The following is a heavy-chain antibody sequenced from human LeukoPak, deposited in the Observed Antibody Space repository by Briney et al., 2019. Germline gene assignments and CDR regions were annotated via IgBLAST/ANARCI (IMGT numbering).Heavy chain of an antibody. CDR2: IWYDGSNK. CDR3: ATAVAVAGTPDY. D-gene: IGHD6-19*01. V-gene: IGHV3-30*02. Sequence: GGSLRLSCAASGFTFSNFGMHWVRQAPGKGLEWVAFIWYDGSNKYYADSVKGRFTISRDNSKNTLYLQMNSLRAEDTAVYYCATAVAVAGTPDYWGQGTLVTVSS. J-gene: IGHJ4*02. CDR1: GFTFSNFG.